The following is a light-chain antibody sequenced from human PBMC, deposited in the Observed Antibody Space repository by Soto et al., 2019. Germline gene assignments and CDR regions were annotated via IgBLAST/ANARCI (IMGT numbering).Light chain of an antibody. J-gene: IGKJ4*01. Sequence: EIVLTQSPGTLSLSPGERATLSCWASQSVSSSYLAWYQQKPGQAPRLLIYGASSRATGIPDRFSGSGSGIDFTLTISRLEPEDFAVYYCQQYATSPLTFGGGTKVEIK. CDR3: QQYATSPLT. CDR2: GAS. CDR1: QSVSSSY. V-gene: IGKV3-20*01.